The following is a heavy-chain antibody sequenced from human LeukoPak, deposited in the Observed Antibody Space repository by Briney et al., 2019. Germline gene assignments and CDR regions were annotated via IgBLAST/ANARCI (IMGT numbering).Heavy chain of an antibody. D-gene: IGHD1-26*01. Sequence: PSEALSLTCTVSGGSISSHYWSWIRQPPGKGLEWIGYIYYSGSTNYNPSLKSRVTISVDTSKNQFSLKLSSVTAADTAVYYCARDRQASLVGARLFDLWGRGTLVTVSS. CDR3: ARDRQASLVGARLFDL. V-gene: IGHV4-59*11. CDR2: IYYSGST. J-gene: IGHJ2*01. CDR1: GGSISSHY.